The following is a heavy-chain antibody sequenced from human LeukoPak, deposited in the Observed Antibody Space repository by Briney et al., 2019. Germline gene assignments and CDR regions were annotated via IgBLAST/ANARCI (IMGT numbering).Heavy chain of an antibody. V-gene: IGHV3-21*01. D-gene: IGHD5-12*01. CDR1: GFTFSYSA. Sequence: GGSLRLSCEAFGFTFSYSAMNWVRQAPGKGLEWVSSISTMSNYIFYGDSVKGRFTISRDNAKNSVYLQMNSLRPEDTAVYYCSRDRLGGLDLWGQGTLVTDSS. CDR2: ISTMSNYI. CDR3: SRDRLGGLDL. J-gene: IGHJ5*02.